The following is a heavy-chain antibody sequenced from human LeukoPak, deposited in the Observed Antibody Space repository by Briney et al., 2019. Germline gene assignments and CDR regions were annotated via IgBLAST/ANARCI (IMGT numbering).Heavy chain of an antibody. V-gene: IGHV1-46*01. CDR3: ARRRYSSSWYFQPKTTNWFDP. CDR2: INPSGGGT. J-gene: IGHJ5*02. Sequence: GASVKVSCKASGGTFSSYAISWVRQAPGQGLEWMEIINPSGGGTSYAQKFQGRVTMTRNTSISTAYMELSSLRSEDTAVYYCARRRYSSSWYFQPKTTNWFDPWGQGTLVTVSS. CDR1: GGTFSSYA. D-gene: IGHD6-13*01.